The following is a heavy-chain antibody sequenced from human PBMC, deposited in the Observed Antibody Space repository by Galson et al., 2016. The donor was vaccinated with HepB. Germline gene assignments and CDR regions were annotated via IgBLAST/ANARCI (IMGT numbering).Heavy chain of an antibody. V-gene: IGHV4-61*01. CDR2: ISNTGTT. Sequence: SETLSLTCSVSGDSVSSSTHYWTWIRQSPGKGPEWIGYISNTGTTTYNPSLMSRLTMSVDTSRNQFSLKLSSVTAADTAVYYCARVAGTLFTDWGQGTLVTVSS. J-gene: IGHJ4*02. CDR3: ARVAGTLFTD. D-gene: IGHD4-11*01. CDR1: GDSVSSSTHY.